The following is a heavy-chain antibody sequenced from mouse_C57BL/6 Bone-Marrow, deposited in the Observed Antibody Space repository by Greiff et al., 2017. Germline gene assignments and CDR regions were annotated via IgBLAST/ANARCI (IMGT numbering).Heavy chain of an antibody. CDR3: ARGGYYGSSYRWFAY. CDR2: IHPTSGST. Sequence: VQLQQSGAELVKPGASVKLSCKASGYTFTSYWMHWVKQRPGQGLEWIGMIHPTSGSTNYNEKFKSKATLTVDKSSSTAYMQLSSLTSEDSAVYYCARGGYYGSSYRWFAYWGQGTLVTVSA. D-gene: IGHD1-1*01. CDR1: GYTFTSYW. V-gene: IGHV1-64*01. J-gene: IGHJ3*01.